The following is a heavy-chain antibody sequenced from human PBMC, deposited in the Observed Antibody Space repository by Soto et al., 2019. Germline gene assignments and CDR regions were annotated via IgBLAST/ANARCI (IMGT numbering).Heavy chain of an antibody. Sequence: KWLEWISYISSTSSYTNYADSVKGRFTISRDNAKKSLSLQMNSLRAEDTAVYYCASSARITIFGVVISPWLDPWGQGTLVTVS. CDR3: ASSARITIFGVVISPWLDP. D-gene: IGHD3-3*01. V-gene: IGHV3-11*06. CDR2: ISSTSSYT. J-gene: IGHJ5*02.